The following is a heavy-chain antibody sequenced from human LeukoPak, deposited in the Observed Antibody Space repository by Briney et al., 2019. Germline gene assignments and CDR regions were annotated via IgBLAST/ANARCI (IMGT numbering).Heavy chain of an antibody. Sequence: GGSLRLSCAASGFTFSSYEMNWVRQAPGKGLEWVSYISSSGSTIYYADSVKGRFTISRDNAKNSLYLQMNSLRAEDTAVYYCSELGITMIGGVWGKGTTVTTSS. V-gene: IGHV3-48*03. D-gene: IGHD3-10*02. CDR3: SELGITMIGGV. CDR1: GFTFSSYE. J-gene: IGHJ6*04. CDR2: ISSSGSTI.